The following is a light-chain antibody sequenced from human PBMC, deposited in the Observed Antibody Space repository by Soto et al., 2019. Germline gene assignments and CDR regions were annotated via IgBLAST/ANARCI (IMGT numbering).Light chain of an antibody. Sequence: EIVLTQSPGTLSLSPGESATLSCRASQSVTSSYLAWYQQKPGQAPRLLMYEASSRATGIPDRFSGSGSGTDFTLTISRLEAEDFAVYYCQQSSSSPITFGQGTRLEIK. J-gene: IGKJ5*01. CDR1: QSVTSSY. CDR3: QQSSSSPIT. CDR2: EAS. V-gene: IGKV3-20*01.